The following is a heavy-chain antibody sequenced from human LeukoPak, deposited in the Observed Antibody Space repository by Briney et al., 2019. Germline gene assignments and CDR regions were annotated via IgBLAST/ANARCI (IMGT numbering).Heavy chain of an antibody. J-gene: IGHJ6*03. CDR2: IIPIFGTT. D-gene: IGHD4-11*01. V-gene: IGHV1-69*05. CDR3: ASVTVTTWAPDGHMDV. CDR1: GGTFSSYA. Sequence: ASVKVSCXASGGTFSSYAISWVRQAPGQGLEWMGRIIPIFGTTNYAQKFQGRVTITTDESTSTAYMELSSLRSEDTAVYYCASVTVTTWAPDGHMDVWGKGTTVTVSS.